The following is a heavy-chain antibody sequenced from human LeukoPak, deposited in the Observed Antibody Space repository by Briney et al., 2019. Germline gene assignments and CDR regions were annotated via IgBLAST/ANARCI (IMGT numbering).Heavy chain of an antibody. CDR2: INPNSGGA. Sequence: GASVKVSYKASGYTFTGYYMHWVRQAPGQGLEWMGWINPNSGGANYAQKFQGRVTMTRDTSISTAYMELSRLRSDDTAVYYCARDLVGATGVYYFDYWGQGTLVTVSS. CDR1: GYTFTGYY. D-gene: IGHD1-26*01. J-gene: IGHJ4*02. CDR3: ARDLVGATGVYYFDY. V-gene: IGHV1-2*02.